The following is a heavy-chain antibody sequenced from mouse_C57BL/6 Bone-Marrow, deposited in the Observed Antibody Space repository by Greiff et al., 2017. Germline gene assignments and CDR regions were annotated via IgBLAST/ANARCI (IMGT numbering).Heavy chain of an antibody. CDR3: ARQSSSYWFAY. D-gene: IGHD1-1*01. J-gene: IGHJ3*01. Sequence: DVKLVESGGDLVKPGGSLKLSCAASGFTFSSYGMSWVRQTPDKRLEWVATISSGGSYTYYTDSVKGRFTISRDNAKNTLYLQLSSLKSEDTAMYYCARQSSSYWFAYWGQGTLVTVSA. V-gene: IGHV5-6*02. CDR2: ISSGGSYT. CDR1: GFTFSSYG.